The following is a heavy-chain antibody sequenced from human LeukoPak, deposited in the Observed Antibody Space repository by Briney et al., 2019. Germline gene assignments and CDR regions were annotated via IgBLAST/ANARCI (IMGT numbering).Heavy chain of an antibody. V-gene: IGHV4-34*01. CDR2: INHSGST. J-gene: IGHJ5*02. CDR3: ARDKKTIFGVVINLGWFDP. CDR1: GGSFSGYY. D-gene: IGHD3-3*01. Sequence: SETLSLTCAVYGGSFSGYYWSWIRQPPGKGLEWIGEINHSGSTNYNPSLKSRVTISVDTSKNQFSLKLSSVTAADTAVYYCARDKKTIFGVVINLGWFDPWGQGTPVTVSS.